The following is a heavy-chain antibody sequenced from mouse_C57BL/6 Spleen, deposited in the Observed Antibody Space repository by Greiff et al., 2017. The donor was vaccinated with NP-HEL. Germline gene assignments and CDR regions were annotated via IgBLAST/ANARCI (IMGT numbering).Heavy chain of an antibody. J-gene: IGHJ1*03. CDR1: GYTFTSYW. CDR3: ARSLITTVVADWYFDV. D-gene: IGHD1-1*01. CDR2: IDPSDSST. V-gene: IGHV1-69*01. Sequence: QVQLQQPGAELVMPGASVKLSCKASGYTFTSYWMHWVKQRPGQGLEWIGVIDPSDSSTNYNQKFKGKSTLTVDKSSSTAYMQLSSLTSEDSAVYYCARSLITTVVADWYFDVWGTGTTVTVSS.